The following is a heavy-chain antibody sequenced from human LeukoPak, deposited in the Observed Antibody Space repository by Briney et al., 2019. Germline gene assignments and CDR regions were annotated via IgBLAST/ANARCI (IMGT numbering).Heavy chain of an antibody. V-gene: IGHV4-39*07. CDR3: ARSGWPFDY. CDR1: GGSISSSSYY. CDR2: IYYSGST. J-gene: IGHJ4*02. Sequence: RTSETLSLTCTVSGGSISSSSYYWGWIRQPPGKGLEWIGSIYYSGSTYYNPSLKSRVTISVDTSKNQFSLKLSSVTAADTAVYYCARSGWPFDYWGQGTLVTVSS. D-gene: IGHD6-19*01.